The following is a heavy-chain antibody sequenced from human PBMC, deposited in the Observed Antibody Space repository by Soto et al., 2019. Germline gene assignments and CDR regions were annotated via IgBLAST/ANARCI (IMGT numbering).Heavy chain of an antibody. CDR3: ARRLRTTVTTTPDAFDI. Sequence: QVQLVQSGAEVKKPGASVKVSCKASGYTFTSYGISWVRQAPGQGLEWMGWISAYNGNTNYAQKLQGRVTMTTDTSTSTAYMELRSLRSDDTAVYYCARRLRTTVTTTPDAFDIWGQGTMVTVSS. CDR1: GYTFTSYG. J-gene: IGHJ3*02. D-gene: IGHD4-17*01. CDR2: ISAYNGNT. V-gene: IGHV1-18*01.